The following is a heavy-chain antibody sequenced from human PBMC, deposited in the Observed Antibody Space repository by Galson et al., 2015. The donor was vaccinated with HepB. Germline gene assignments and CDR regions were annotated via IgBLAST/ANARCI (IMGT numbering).Heavy chain of an antibody. J-gene: IGHJ4*02. Sequence: SLRLSCAASGFRFSSYAVSWVRQAPGKGLEWVSAISGSGTYTYYADSVKGRFTISRDKSKNTLYLQMNSLTAEDTAVYYCAKGRYFYGSGSYSDYWGQGTLVTVSS. V-gene: IGHV3-23*01. D-gene: IGHD3-10*01. CDR3: AKGRYFYGSGSYSDY. CDR2: ISGSGTYT. CDR1: GFRFSSYA.